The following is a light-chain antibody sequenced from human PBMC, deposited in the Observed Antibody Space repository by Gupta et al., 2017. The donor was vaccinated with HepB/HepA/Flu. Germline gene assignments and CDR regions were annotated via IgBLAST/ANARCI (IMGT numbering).Light chain of an antibody. V-gene: IGLV2-14*01. Sequence: QSALTQPASVSGSPGQSLTISCTGTSSDVGGYNYVSWYQQHPGKAPKLMIYDVSNRPSGVSNRFSGSKSGNTASLTISGLQAEDEADYYCSSHTSSSTLVVFGGGTKLTVL. CDR3: SSHTSSSTLVV. CDR2: DVS. CDR1: SSDVGGYNY. J-gene: IGLJ2*01.